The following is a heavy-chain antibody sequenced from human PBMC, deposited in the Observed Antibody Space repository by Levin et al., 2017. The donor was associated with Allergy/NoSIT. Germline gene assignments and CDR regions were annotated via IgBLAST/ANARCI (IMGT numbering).Heavy chain of an antibody. CDR2: IDPRGGTT. J-gene: IGHJ6*02. Sequence: GESLKISCKASGYILSNFWLHWVRQAPGQGLEWMGIIDPRGGTTRYAQKFQGRVTMTRDTSTSAVYMEVTNLRSDDTASYFCARAPSDYYGMDVWGQGTTVTVSS. V-gene: IGHV1-46*01. CDR3: ARAPSDYYGMDV. CDR1: GYILSNFW.